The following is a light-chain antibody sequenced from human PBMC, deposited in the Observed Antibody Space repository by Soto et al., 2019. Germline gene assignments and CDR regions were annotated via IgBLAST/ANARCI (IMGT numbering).Light chain of an antibody. V-gene: IGLV3-27*01. CDR3: YSAADNNHVV. CDR2: KDS. CDR1: VLAKKY. J-gene: IGLJ2*01. Sequence: SYELTQPSSVSVSPGQTARITCSGDVLAKKYARWFQQKPGQAPVLVIYKDSERPSGIPERFSGSSSGTTVTLTISGAQVEDEADCYCYSAADNNHVVFGGGTKLTVL.